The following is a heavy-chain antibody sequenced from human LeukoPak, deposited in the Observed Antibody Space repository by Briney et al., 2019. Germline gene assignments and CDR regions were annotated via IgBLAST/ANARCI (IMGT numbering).Heavy chain of an antibody. V-gene: IGHV3-23*01. CDR2: ISGSGGST. CDR1: GFTFSSYA. D-gene: IGHD4-17*01. CDR3: AKEAGDYPRNRWFDS. J-gene: IGHJ5*01. Sequence: GGSLRLSCAASGFTFSSYAMSWVRQAPGKGLEWVSAISGSGGSTYYADSVKGRLTISRDNSKNTLYPQMNSLRAEDTAVYYCAKEAGDYPRNRWFDSWGQGTLVTVSS.